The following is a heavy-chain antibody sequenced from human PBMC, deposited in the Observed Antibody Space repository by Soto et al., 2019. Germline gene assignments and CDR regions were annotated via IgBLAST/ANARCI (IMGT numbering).Heavy chain of an antibody. CDR1: GYTFSSYA. CDR3: ARDTGDGTFDI. Sequence: QVHLVQSGAEVRKPGASVKVSCKASGYTFSSYAMHWVRQAPGQRLEWMGWINAGYGNTKSSQKIQDRVTISRDTSASTAYMELTSLRSEATAVYYCARDTGDGTFDIWGQGTLVTVSS. D-gene: IGHD7-27*01. J-gene: IGHJ4*02. V-gene: IGHV1-3*01. CDR2: INAGYGNT.